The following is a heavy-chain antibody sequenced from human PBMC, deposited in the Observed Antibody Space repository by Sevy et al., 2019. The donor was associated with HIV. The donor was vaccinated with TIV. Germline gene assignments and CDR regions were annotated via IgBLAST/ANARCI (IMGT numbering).Heavy chain of an antibody. J-gene: IGHJ4*02. CDR3: ARGGLISADHYERPVADVVDY. Sequence: ASVKVSCKASGYTFTTYHMHWVRQAPGQGPEWMGIINPTGGSTSYAQKFQGRVTMTRDTSTSTVYMDLSSPRSEDTALYYCARGGLISADHYERPVADVVDYWGQGTLVTVSS. CDR2: INPTGGST. D-gene: IGHD3-22*01. V-gene: IGHV1-46*03. CDR1: GYTFTTYH.